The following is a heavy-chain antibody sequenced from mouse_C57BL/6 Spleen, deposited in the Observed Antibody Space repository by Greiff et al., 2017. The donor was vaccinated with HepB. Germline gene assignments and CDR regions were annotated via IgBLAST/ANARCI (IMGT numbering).Heavy chain of an antibody. CDR2: ISDGGSYT. V-gene: IGHV5-4*01. D-gene: IGHD3-1*01. CDR3: ARDRAGTKDY. CDR1: GFTFSSYA. Sequence: EVKLMESGGGLVKPGGSLKLSCAASGFTFSSYAMSWVRQTPEKRLEWVATISDGGSYTYYPDNVKGRFTISRDNAKNNLYLQMSHLKSEDTAMYYCARDRAGTKDYWGQGTTLTVSS. J-gene: IGHJ2*01.